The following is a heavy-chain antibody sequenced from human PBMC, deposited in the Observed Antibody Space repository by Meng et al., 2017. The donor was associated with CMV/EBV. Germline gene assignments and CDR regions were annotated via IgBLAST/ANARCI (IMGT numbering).Heavy chain of an antibody. CDR1: GGTFSSYA. Sequence: QVHLVESGAEVKKPGSSVKVSCKACGGTFSSYAISWVRQAPGQGLEWMGGIIPIFGTANYAQKFQGRVTITADESTSTAYMELSSLRSEDTAVYYCARAGDYGGRGYFDYWGQGTLVTVSS. CDR3: ARAGDYGGRGYFDY. J-gene: IGHJ4*02. V-gene: IGHV1-69*12. D-gene: IGHD4-23*01. CDR2: IIPIFGTA.